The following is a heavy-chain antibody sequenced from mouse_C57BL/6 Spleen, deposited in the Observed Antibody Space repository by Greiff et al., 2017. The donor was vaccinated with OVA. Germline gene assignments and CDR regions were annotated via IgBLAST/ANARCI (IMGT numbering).Heavy chain of an antibody. CDR2: IYPGDGDT. V-gene: IGHV1-80*01. CDR1: GYAFSSYW. D-gene: IGHD1-1*01. J-gene: IGHJ1*03. Sequence: LVESGAELVKPGASVKISCKASGYAFSSYWMNRVKQRPGKGLEWIGQIYPGDGDTNYNGKFKGKATLTADKSSSTAYMQLSSLTSEDSAVYFCARYYGSSYWYFDVGGTGTTVTVSS. CDR3: ARYYGSSYWYFDV.